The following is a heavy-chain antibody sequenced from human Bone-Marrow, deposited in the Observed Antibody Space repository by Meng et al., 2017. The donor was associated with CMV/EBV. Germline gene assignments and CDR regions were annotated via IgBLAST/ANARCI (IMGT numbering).Heavy chain of an antibody. V-gene: IGHV3-7*01. CDR1: GFTFSSYW. CDR3: AREGDVYSSYFDY. CDR2: IKQDGSAK. D-gene: IGHD5-18*01. Sequence: GESLKISWAASGFTFSSYWMSWVRQAPGKGLEWVANIKQDGSAKYYVDSVKGRFTISRDNAKNSLYLRMNSLRAEDAAVYYCAREGDVYSSYFDYWGQGTMVTVSS. J-gene: IGHJ4*01.